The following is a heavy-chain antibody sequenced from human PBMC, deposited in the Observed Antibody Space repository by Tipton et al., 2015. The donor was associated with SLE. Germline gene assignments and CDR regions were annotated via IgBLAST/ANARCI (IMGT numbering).Heavy chain of an antibody. CDR2: LYDGGST. Sequence: TLSLTCTVSGDSVSSTRYSWGWIRQPPGKGLEWIGALYDGGSTHDNPSLRSRVTISVDTSKNQFSLKMTSVTAADTAVYYCGRGNWGYFDSWGQGLLVTVSS. J-gene: IGHJ4*02. V-gene: IGHV4-39*01. D-gene: IGHD7-27*01. CDR1: GDSVSSTRYS. CDR3: GRGNWGYFDS.